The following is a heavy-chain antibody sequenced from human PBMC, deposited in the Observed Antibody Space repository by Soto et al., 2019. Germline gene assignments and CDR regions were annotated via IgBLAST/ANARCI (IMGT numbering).Heavy chain of an antibody. CDR1: GGTIVNVGYR. J-gene: IGHJ5*02. V-gene: IGHV4-31*03. CDR2: IYYSGST. Sequence: LRLPNTVAGGTIVNVGYRRSWNRQNPGKGLEWIGYIYYSGSTYYNPSLKSRVTISVDTSKNQFSLKLSSVTAADTAVYYCASVVVVPAASWFDPWGQGTLVTVSS. CDR3: ASVVVVPAASWFDP. D-gene: IGHD2-2*01.